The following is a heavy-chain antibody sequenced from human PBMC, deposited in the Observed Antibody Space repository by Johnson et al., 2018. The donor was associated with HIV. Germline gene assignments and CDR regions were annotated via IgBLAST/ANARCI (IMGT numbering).Heavy chain of an antibody. CDR1: GFTFSSYD. V-gene: IGHV3-13*01. CDR3: ARDPVTNAFDI. CDR2: IGTAGDT. D-gene: IGHD4-11*01. J-gene: IGHJ3*02. Sequence: VQLVESGGGLVQPGGSLRLSCVASGFTFSSYDMHWVRQATGKGLEWVSAIGTAGDTYYPGSVKGRFTISRENAKNSLYLQMNSLRAEDTAVYYCARDPVTNAFDIWGQGTMVTVSS.